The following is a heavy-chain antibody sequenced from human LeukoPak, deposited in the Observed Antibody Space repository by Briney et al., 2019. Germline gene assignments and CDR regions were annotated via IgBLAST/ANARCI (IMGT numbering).Heavy chain of an antibody. V-gene: IGHV3-21*01. CDR3: ARDPYSGLFDY. CDR1: GFTFSSYS. CDR2: ISSSSTYI. D-gene: IGHD4-11*01. Sequence: KTGGSLRLSCAASGFTFSSYSMNWVRQAPGKGLEWVSSISSSSTYIYYADSVKGRFTISRDNAKNSLYLQMNSLRAEDTAVYYCARDPYSGLFDYWGQGTLVTASS. J-gene: IGHJ4*02.